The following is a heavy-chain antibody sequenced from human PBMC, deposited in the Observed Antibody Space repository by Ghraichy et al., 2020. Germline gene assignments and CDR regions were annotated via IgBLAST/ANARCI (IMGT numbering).Heavy chain of an antibody. CDR3: TKDSSGWGDYYYYYGMDV. J-gene: IGHJ6*02. CDR1: GGSFSGYY. Sequence: SETLSPTCAVYGGSFSGYYWSWIRQPPGKGLEWIGEINHSGSTNYNPSLKSRVTISVDTSKNQFSLKLSSVTAADTAVYYCTKDSSGWGDYYYYYGMDVWGQGTTVTVSS. D-gene: IGHD3-22*01. V-gene: IGHV4-34*01. CDR2: INHSGST.